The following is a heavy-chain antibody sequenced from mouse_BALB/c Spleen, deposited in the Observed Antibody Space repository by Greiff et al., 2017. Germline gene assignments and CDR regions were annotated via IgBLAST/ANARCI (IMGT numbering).Heavy chain of an antibody. D-gene: IGHD1-1*01. V-gene: IGHV1-4*01. CDR1: GYTFTSYT. CDR2: INPSSGYT. J-gene: IGHJ4*01. CDR3: ARVGTTVVANAMDY. Sequence: VQLQESGAELARPGASVKMSCKASGYTFTSYTMHWVKQRPGQGLEWIGYINPSSGYTNYNQKFKDKATLTADKSSSTAYMQLSSLTSEDSAVYYCARVGTTVVANAMDYWGQGTSVTVSS.